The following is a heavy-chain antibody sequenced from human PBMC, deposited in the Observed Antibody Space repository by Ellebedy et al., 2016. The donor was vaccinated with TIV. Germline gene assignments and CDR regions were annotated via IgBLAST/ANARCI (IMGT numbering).Heavy chain of an antibody. J-gene: IGHJ4*02. D-gene: IGHD5-18*01. CDR3: AREGDTAMVPFDY. CDR1: GFTFSSYA. CDR2: ISYDGSNK. Sequence: GGSLRLSXAASGFTFSSYAMHWVRQAPGKGLEWVAVISYDGSNKYYADSVKGRFTISRDNSKNTLYLQMNSLRAEDTAVYYCAREGDTAMVPFDYWGQGTLVTVSS. V-gene: IGHV3-30-3*01.